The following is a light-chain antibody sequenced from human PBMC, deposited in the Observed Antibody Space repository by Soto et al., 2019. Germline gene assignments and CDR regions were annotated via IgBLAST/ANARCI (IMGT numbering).Light chain of an antibody. Sequence: EIVMTQSPATLSVSPGERATLSCRASQSVRDNLAWYQQQPGQPPRLLSYGTSIRATGIPARFSGGASGTEFTLTISSLQSEELAVYYCQQYDNWPLTFGGGTKVEIK. CDR3: QQYDNWPLT. J-gene: IGKJ4*01. V-gene: IGKV3-15*01. CDR2: GTS. CDR1: QSVRDN.